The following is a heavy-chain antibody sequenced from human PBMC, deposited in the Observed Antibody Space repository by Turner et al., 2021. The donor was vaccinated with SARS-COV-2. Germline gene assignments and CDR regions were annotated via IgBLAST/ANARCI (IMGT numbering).Heavy chain of an antibody. J-gene: IGHJ4*02. D-gene: IGHD2-15*01. CDR2: IWYDGSNK. CDR3: ATDIPFCSGGSCYSLTDY. Sequence: VQLVESGGVVVQPGRSLRLSCTAAGFTFSSYGMHWVRQAPGKGLDGGAVIWYDGSNKYYADSVKGRFTISRDKSKNTLFLQMNSLRAEDTAVYYCATDIPFCSGGSCYSLTDYWGQGTLVTVSS. V-gene: IGHV3-33*01. CDR1: GFTFSSYG.